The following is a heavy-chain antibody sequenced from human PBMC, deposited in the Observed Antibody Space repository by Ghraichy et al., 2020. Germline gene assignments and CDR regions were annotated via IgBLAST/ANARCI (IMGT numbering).Heavy chain of an antibody. Sequence: SETLSLTCTVSGGSISSSSYYWGWIRQPPGKGLEWIGSIYYSGSTYYNPSLKSRVTISVDTSKNQFPLKLSSVTAADTAVYYCARQGYSSSWYKSYYYYGMDVWGQGTTVTVSS. CDR1: GGSISSSSYY. V-gene: IGHV4-39*01. CDR2: IYYSGST. CDR3: ARQGYSSSWYKSYYYYGMDV. D-gene: IGHD6-13*01. J-gene: IGHJ6*02.